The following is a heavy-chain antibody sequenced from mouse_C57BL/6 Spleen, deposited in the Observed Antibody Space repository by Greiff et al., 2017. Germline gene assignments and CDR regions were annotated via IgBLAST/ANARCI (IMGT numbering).Heavy chain of an antibody. CDR1: GYTFTDYN. D-gene: IGHD5-5*01. V-gene: IGHV1-22*01. J-gene: IGHJ2*01. CDR3: AREATPLPYFDY. CDR2: INPNNGGT. Sequence: VQLKQSGPELVKPGASVKMSCKASGYTFTDYNMHWVKQSHGKSLEWIGYINPNNGGTSYNQKFKGKATLTVNKSSSTAYMELRSLTSEDSAVYYCAREATPLPYFDYWGQGTTLTVSS.